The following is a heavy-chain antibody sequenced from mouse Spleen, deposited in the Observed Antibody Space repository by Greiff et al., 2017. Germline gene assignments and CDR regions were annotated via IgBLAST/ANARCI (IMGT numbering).Heavy chain of an antibody. Sequence: VQLQQSGAELVRPGASVKLSCTASGFNIKDYYMHWVKQRPEQGLEWIGRIDPEDGDTEYAPKFQGKATMTADTSSNTAYLQLSSLTSEDTAIYYCARRFTTVPYFDVWGAGTTVTVSS. CDR3: ARRFTTVPYFDV. J-gene: IGHJ1*01. CDR1: GFNIKDYY. CDR2: IDPEDGDT. D-gene: IGHD1-1*01. V-gene: IGHV14-1*01.